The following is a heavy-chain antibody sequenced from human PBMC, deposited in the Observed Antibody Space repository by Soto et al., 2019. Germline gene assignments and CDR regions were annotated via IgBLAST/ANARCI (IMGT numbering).Heavy chain of an antibody. CDR1: GFTFSSYA. J-gene: IGHJ6*02. Sequence: GGCLRLSCADSGFTFSSYAMTWVRQAPGTGLEWVSALGSSGGSTYFADCVKGRFSISRDSSKNTLYLQMNSLRAEDTAVYYCAKGLNYFYYYAVDLWGRGTTVTVSS. V-gene: IGHV3-23*01. CDR2: LGSSGGST. CDR3: AKGLNYFYYYAVDL.